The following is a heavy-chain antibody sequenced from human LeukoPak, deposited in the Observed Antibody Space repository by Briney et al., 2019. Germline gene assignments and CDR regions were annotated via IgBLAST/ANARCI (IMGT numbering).Heavy chain of an antibody. CDR1: GYTFTDYS. D-gene: IGHD3-22*01. V-gene: IGHV1-2*02. Sequence: ASVKVSCKASGYTFTDYSMHWVRQAPGQGLEWMGWINPNSGGTNYAQKFQGRVTMTRDTSISTAYMELSRLRSDDTAVYYCARVWGYSSGYYNWGQGTLVTVSS. CDR2: INPNSGGT. J-gene: IGHJ4*02. CDR3: ARVWGYSSGYYN.